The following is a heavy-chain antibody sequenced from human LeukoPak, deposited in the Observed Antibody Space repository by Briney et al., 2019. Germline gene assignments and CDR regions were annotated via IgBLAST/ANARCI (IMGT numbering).Heavy chain of an antibody. D-gene: IGHD4-23*01. V-gene: IGHV3-74*01. CDR2: INGDGTST. CDR1: GFTFSSYW. CDR3: ASGYQDYGGNTH. J-gene: IGHJ4*02. Sequence: GRSLRLSCAASGFTFSSYWMHWVRQAPGEGLVWVSRINGDGTSTNYADSVKGRFTISRDNAKNTLYLQMNSLSAEDTALYYCASGYQDYGGNTHWGQGTLVTVSS.